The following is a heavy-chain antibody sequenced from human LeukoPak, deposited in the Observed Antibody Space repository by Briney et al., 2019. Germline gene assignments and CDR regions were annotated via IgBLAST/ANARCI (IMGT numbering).Heavy chain of an antibody. CDR2: IYYSGNT. D-gene: IGHD3-10*01. CDR1: GGSITSHN. Sequence: SETLTLTSTVSGGSITSHNWNWIRQPPGKGLEWIGYIYYSGNTDYNPSLKSRVTISVDTSKNQFSLKLSSVTAADTAVYYCARDGSGSYYKSWFDPWGQGTLVTVSS. V-gene: IGHV4-59*11. J-gene: IGHJ5*02. CDR3: ARDGSGSYYKSWFDP.